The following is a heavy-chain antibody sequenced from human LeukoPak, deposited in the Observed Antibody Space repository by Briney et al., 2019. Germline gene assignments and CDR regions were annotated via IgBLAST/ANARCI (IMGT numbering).Heavy chain of an antibody. D-gene: IGHD5-18*01. CDR3: ARPCRHLTADAFDI. CDR2: INPSGGST. Sequence: GASVKVSCTASGYTFTSYYMHWVRQAPGQGLEWMGIINPSGGSTSYAQKFQGRVTMTRDMSTSTVYIELSSLRSEDTAVYYCARPCRHLTADAFDIWGQGTMVTVSS. J-gene: IGHJ3*02. CDR1: GYTFTSYY. V-gene: IGHV1-46*01.